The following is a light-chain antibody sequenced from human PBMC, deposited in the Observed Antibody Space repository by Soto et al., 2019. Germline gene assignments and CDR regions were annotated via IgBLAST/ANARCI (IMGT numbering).Light chain of an antibody. J-gene: IGKJ5*01. CDR1: QNIYSN. Sequence: ENVLTQSPGTLSLSPGERATLSCRASQNIYSNVAWYQQKPGQAPRLLIYGASTRATGIPARFSGSGSGTEFTLTISSLQSEDFAVYYCQQYNNWPTSITFGQGTRLEIK. CDR3: QQYNNWPTSIT. V-gene: IGKV3-15*01. CDR2: GAS.